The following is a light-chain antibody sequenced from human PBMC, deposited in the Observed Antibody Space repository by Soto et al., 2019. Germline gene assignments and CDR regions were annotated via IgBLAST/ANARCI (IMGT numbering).Light chain of an antibody. CDR2: GAS. CDR1: QSVSSN. CDR3: QQYNNWPPYT. J-gene: IGKJ2*01. V-gene: IGKV3-15*01. Sequence: EIVMTQSPATLSVSPGERATLSCRASQSVSSNLAWYQHKPGQAPRLLIYGASTRGTGIPARFSGSGSGTDFTLTISSLRSEDFAVYYCQQYNNWPPYTFGQGTKVDIK.